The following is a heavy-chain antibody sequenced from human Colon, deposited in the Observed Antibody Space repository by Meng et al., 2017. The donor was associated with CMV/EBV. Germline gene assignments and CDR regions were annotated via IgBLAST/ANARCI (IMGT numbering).Heavy chain of an antibody. CDR3: ARVWRGRWFAP. J-gene: IGHJ5*02. D-gene: IGHD2-21*01. CDR2: IRNKANSYTT. CDR1: GFNFTDHY. Sequence: ASGFNFTDHYMDWVRLAPGKGLEWVGRIRNKANSYTTEYAASVKGRFTISRDDSKNSVYLQMNSLKTEDTAVYYCARVWRGRWFAPWGQGTLVTVSS. V-gene: IGHV3-72*01.